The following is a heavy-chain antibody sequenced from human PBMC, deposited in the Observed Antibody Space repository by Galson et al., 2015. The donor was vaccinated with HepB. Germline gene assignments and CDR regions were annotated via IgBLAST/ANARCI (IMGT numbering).Heavy chain of an antibody. D-gene: IGHD1-26*01. CDR3: AGEMGYCGSYYGCYGMDV. CDR1: GFTFSSYE. V-gene: IGHV3-48*03. CDR2: ISSSGSTI. J-gene: IGHJ6*02. Sequence: SLRLSCAASGFTFSSYEMNWVRQAPGKGLEWVSYISSSGSTIYYADSVKGRFTISRDNAKNSLYLQMNSLRAEDTAVYYCAGEMGYCGSYYGCYGMDVWGQGTTVTASS.